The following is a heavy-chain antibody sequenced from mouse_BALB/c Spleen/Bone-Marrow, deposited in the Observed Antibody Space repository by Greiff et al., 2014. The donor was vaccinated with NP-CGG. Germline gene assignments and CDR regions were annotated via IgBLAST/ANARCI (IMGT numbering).Heavy chain of an antibody. V-gene: IGHV1-82*01. D-gene: IGHD1-1*01. J-gene: IGHJ4*01. CDR3: ARSAYYGSSYGAMDY. CDR1: SYAFSSSW. Sequence: VQLQQSGPELVKPGASVKISCTGSSYAFSSSWMNWVKQRPGQGLEWIGRIYPGDGDTNSNGRFKGKATLTADRSSNTAYMQLSSLTSVDSAVYFCARSAYYGSSYGAMDYWGQGTSVTVSS. CDR2: IYPGDGDT.